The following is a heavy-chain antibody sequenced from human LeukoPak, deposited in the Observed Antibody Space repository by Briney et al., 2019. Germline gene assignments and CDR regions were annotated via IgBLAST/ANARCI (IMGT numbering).Heavy chain of an antibody. CDR3: ARDLSYCSGGSCYVHWFDP. Sequence: PSETLSLTCAVSGGSISSGGYSWSWIRQPPGKGLEWIGYIYHSGSTYYNPSLKSRVTISVDRSKNQFSLKLSSVTAADTAVYYCARDLSYCSGGSCYVHWFDPRGQGTLVTVSS. D-gene: IGHD2-15*01. CDR1: GGSISSGGYS. J-gene: IGHJ5*02. V-gene: IGHV4-30-2*01. CDR2: IYHSGST.